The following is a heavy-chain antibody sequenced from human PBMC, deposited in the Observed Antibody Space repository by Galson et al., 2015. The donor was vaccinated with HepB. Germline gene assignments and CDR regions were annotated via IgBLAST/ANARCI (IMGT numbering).Heavy chain of an antibody. J-gene: IGHJ3*02. D-gene: IGHD5-12*01. CDR2: LFDSAKT. Sequence: SETLSLTCTVSGVSISDDTYYWGWIRQTPGMGLEWIGSLFDSAKTYYSPSLESRVSISVDTSKNQFSLNLTSVTAADTAVYYCARRDVAFPFDIRGQGTIVTVSA. V-gene: IGHV4-39*01. CDR1: GVSISDDTYY. CDR3: ARRDVAFPFDI.